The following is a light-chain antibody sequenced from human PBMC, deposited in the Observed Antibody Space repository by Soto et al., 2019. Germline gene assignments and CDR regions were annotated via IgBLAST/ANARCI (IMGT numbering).Light chain of an antibody. CDR2: GAP. V-gene: IGKV3-20*01. J-gene: IGKJ1*01. CDR1: QSANSNY. Sequence: EMVLTQSPGTLSLSPGERATLSCRATQSANSNYSAGYQQNPGQGPRLPMDGAPSRATGIPDRFSGRGPGTDFTSGISGLEPEDFPVYYCQHYSNSPRTFGHETMV. CDR3: QHYSNSPRT.